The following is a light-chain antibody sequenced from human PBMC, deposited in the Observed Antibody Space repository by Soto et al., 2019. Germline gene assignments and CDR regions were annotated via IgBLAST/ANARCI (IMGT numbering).Light chain of an antibody. Sequence: DIQMTQSPSSLSASVGDSVTMSCRASQSISRCLNWYQQKPGKAPKLLIFSASGLQSGFPSRFSGGGYGTEFTLTISSLQLEDFATYYCQQVKSYPRTFGGGTKVDIK. CDR3: QQVKSYPRT. CDR1: QSISRC. CDR2: SAS. V-gene: IGKV1-39*01. J-gene: IGKJ4*01.